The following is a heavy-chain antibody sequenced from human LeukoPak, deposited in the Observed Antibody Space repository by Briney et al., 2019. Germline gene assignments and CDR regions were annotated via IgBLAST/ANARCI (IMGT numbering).Heavy chain of an antibody. CDR3: VRLYCTGGTCYEET. V-gene: IGHV4-4*07. CDR1: GGSISSYY. CDR2: IYTSGST. D-gene: IGHD2-15*01. J-gene: IGHJ5*02. Sequence: PSETLSLTCTVSGGSISSYYWSWIRQPAGKGLEWIGRIYTSGSTNYNPSLKSRVSISVDTSKNQFSLKLSSVTAADTAVYYCVRLYCTGGTCYEETWGQGTLVTVSS.